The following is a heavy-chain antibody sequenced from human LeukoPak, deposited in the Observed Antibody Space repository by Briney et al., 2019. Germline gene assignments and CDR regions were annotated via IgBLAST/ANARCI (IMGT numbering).Heavy chain of an antibody. CDR2: INPNSDT. CDR1: GYTFTDSY. V-gene: IGHV1-2*02. Sequence: ASVRVSCKASGYTFTDSYVHWMRQAPGQGLEWMGWINPNSDTNYAQKFQGRVAMTRDTSISTADMELNSLRSDDTGVYYCARDRGGNSFDFWGQGTLVTVSS. D-gene: IGHD4-23*01. J-gene: IGHJ4*02. CDR3: ARDRGGNSFDF.